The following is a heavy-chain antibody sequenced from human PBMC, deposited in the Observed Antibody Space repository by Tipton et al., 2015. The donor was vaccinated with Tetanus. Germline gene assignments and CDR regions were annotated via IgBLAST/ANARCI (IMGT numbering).Heavy chain of an antibody. CDR1: GGSISIYSYY. J-gene: IGHJ3*02. D-gene: IGHD3-10*01. Sequence: TLSLTCTVSGGSISIYSYYWGWIRQPPGKGLEWIGTIYYSGSTYYNPSLKSRVTISVDTSKNQFSLKLSSMTAADTAVYYCAGPQYYYGSGSYYAFDIWGQGTMVTVSS. V-gene: IGHV4-39*01. CDR2: IYYSGST. CDR3: AGPQYYYGSGSYYAFDI.